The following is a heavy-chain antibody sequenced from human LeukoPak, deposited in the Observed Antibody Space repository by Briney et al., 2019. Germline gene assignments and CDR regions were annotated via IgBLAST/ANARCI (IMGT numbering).Heavy chain of an antibody. D-gene: IGHD3-9*01. CDR1: GYTFSGHY. V-gene: IGHV1-2*02. CDR3: TRDLTRNDFDI. CDR2: INANIGDT. J-gene: IGHJ3*02. Sequence: ASVKVSCKASGYTFSGHYMHWSRQAPGQGLEWVGWINANIGDTHYSQKFQGRVTMTRDTSISTVYMELSSLRSDDTAIYYCTRDLTRNDFDIWGQGTMVIVFS.